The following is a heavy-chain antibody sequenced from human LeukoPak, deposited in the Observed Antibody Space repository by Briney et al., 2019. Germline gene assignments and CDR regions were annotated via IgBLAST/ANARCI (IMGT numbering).Heavy chain of an antibody. CDR3: ARIPRSTGGGLYYYDSSGYSPPYDY. CDR2: IYHSGST. J-gene: IGHJ4*02. Sequence: SETLSLTCAVSGGSISSSNWWSWVRQPPGKGLEWIGEIYHSGSTNYNPSLKSRVTISVDKSKNQFSRKLSSVTAADTALYYCARIPRSTGGGLYYYDSSGYSPPYDYWGQGTLVTVSS. V-gene: IGHV4-4*02. CDR1: GGSISSSNW. D-gene: IGHD3-22*01.